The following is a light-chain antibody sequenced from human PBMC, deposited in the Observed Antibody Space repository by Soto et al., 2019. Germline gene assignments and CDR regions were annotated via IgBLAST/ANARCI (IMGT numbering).Light chain of an antibody. J-gene: IGLJ1*01. CDR3: CSYAGSYSLYV. V-gene: IGLV2-11*01. CDR2: DVS. Sequence: SVLTQPRSVSGSPGQSVTISCTGTSSDVGGYNYVSWYQHHPGKAPKLIIYDVSERPSGVPDRFSGSKSGNTASLTISGLQAEDEADYYCCSYAGSYSLYVFGTGTKVTVL. CDR1: SSDVGGYNY.